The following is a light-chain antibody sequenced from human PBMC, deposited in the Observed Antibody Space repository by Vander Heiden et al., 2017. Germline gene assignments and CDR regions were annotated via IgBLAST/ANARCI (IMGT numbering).Light chain of an antibody. V-gene: IGKV4-1*01. CDR3: QQYYTTPHT. J-gene: IGKJ4*01. CDR1: QSVLYSSNNKNY. Sequence: DLVMTQPPDSLALSLGERATIHCKSSQSVLYSSNNKNYFAWYQQKPGQPPKLLIYWASTRESGVPDRFSGSGSETDFTLTISSLQAEDVAVYYCQQYYTTPHTFGGGTKVEIK. CDR2: WAS.